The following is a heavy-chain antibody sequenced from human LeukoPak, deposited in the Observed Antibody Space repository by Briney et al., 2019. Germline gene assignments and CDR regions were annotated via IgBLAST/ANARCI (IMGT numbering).Heavy chain of an antibody. CDR3: ARSARYSSGWYSTSFDY. CDR1: GYTFTGYY. D-gene: IGHD6-19*01. V-gene: IGHV1-2*02. Sequence: ASVKVSCKASGYTFTGYYMHWVRQAPGQGLEWMGWINPNSGGTNYAQKFQGRVTMTRDTSISTAYMELSGLRSDDTAVYYCARSARYSSGWYSTSFDYWGQGTLVTVSS. J-gene: IGHJ4*02. CDR2: INPNSGGT.